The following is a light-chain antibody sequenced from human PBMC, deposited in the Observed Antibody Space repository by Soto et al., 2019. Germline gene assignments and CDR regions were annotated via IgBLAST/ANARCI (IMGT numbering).Light chain of an antibody. Sequence: DDVVTQYPLSLSVTLGQAASISCRSSQSLVYSDGRTYLNWFHQRPGQSPRRLIYLVSNRDPGVPDRLRGSGSGTDFTLKISRVKAEDVGSYYCMQGTLWPFSFGPGTRVDIK. CDR3: MQGTLWPFS. J-gene: IGKJ3*01. CDR1: QSLVYSDGRTY. V-gene: IGKV2-30*01. CDR2: LVS.